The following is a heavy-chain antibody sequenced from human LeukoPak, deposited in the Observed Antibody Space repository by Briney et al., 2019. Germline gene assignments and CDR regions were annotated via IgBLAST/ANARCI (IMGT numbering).Heavy chain of an antibody. Sequence: GGSLRLSCAASGFTFSSYAMSWVRQAPGKGLEWVSAISGSGGSTYYADSVKGRFTISRDNPKNTLYLQMNSLRAEDTAVYYCAKDESRSCSGGSCFPTDYWGQGTLVTVSS. CDR3: AKDESRSCSGGSCFPTDY. D-gene: IGHD2-15*01. V-gene: IGHV3-23*01. CDR2: ISGSGGST. CDR1: GFTFSSYA. J-gene: IGHJ4*02.